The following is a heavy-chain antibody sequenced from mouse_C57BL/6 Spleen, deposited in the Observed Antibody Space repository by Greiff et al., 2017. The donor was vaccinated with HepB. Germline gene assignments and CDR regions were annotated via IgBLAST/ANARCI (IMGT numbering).Heavy chain of an antibody. Sequence: VQLQQSGPELVKPGASVKISCKASGYSFTGYYMNWVKQSPEKSLEWIGAINPSTGGTTSNQKFKAKATLTVDKSSSTAYMQLKSLTSEDYAVYYCARQDTTVVAGDYGGQGTTLTVSS. D-gene: IGHD1-1*01. V-gene: IGHV1-42*01. CDR2: INPSTGGT. CDR1: GYSFTGYY. J-gene: IGHJ2*01. CDR3: ARQDTTVVAGDY.